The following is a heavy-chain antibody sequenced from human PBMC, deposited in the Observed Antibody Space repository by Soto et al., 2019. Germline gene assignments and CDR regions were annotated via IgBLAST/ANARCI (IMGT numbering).Heavy chain of an antibody. CDR1: GYTFTSYY. CDR3: ARDPYSSGWHNWFDP. Sequence: ASVKVSCKASGYTFTSYYMRWVRQAPGQGLEWMGIINPSGGSTSYAQKFQGRVTMTRDTSTSTVYMELSSLRSEDTAVYYCARDPYSSGWHNWFDPWGQGTLVTVSS. V-gene: IGHV1-46*01. D-gene: IGHD6-19*01. CDR2: INPSGGST. J-gene: IGHJ5*02.